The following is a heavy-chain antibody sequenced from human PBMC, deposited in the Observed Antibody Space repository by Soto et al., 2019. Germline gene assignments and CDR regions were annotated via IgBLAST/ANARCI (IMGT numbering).Heavy chain of an antibody. CDR1: GFTVSSNY. J-gene: IGHJ6*02. CDR3: ARGSDGYGGNSAYYYYYGMDV. CDR2: IYSGGST. D-gene: IGHD5-18*01. Sequence: GGSLRLSCAASGFTVSSNYMSWVRQAPGKGLEWVSVIYSGGSTYYADSVKGRFTISRDNSKNTLYLQMNSLRAEDTAVYYCARGSDGYGGNSAYYYYYGMDVWGQGTTVTVSS. V-gene: IGHV3-53*01.